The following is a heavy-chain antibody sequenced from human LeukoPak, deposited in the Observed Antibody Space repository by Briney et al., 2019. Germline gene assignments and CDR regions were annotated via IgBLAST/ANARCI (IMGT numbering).Heavy chain of an antibody. D-gene: IGHD3-3*02. CDR2: IYYSGST. Sequence: SETLSLTCTVSGGSISSYYWSWIRQPPGKGLEWIGYIYYSGSTNYNPSLRSRVTISVDTSKNQFSLKLSSVAAADTAVYYCSRDRILYYWGQGTLVTVSS. CDR1: GGSISSYY. J-gene: IGHJ4*02. CDR3: SRDRILYY. V-gene: IGHV4-59*01.